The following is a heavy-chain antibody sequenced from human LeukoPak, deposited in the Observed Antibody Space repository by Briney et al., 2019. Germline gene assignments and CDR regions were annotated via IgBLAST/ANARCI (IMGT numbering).Heavy chain of an antibody. J-gene: IGHJ4*02. Sequence: ASVKVSCMASRYTFPSYVIRWVRQAPGQGLEWMGWISAYNGNTNYAQKLQGTVTMTTDTSTSTAYTERRSMRSDDTAVYYCARDDYYDSSGYYSFDYWGQGTLVTVSS. CDR3: ARDDYYDSSGYYSFDY. V-gene: IGHV1-18*01. CDR2: ISAYNGNT. D-gene: IGHD3-22*01. CDR1: RYTFPSYV.